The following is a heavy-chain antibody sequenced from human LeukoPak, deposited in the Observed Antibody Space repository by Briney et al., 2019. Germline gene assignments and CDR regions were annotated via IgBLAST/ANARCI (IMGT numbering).Heavy chain of an antibody. CDR1: GFTFDDHA. D-gene: IGHD3-22*01. V-gene: IGHV3-20*04. CDR2: ISWNGDST. Sequence: GGSLRLSCAASGFTFDDHAMSWVRQAPGKGLEWVSGISWNGDSTGYGDSVKGRFTISRDNANNFLYLQMNSLRAEDTALYFCARDKVNDFYDTTAYDYWGQGTLVTVSS. J-gene: IGHJ4*02. CDR3: ARDKVNDFYDTTAYDY.